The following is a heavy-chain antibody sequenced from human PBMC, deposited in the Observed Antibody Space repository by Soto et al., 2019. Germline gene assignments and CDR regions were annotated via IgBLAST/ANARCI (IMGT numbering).Heavy chain of an antibody. J-gene: IGHJ4*02. CDR1: GGSISSYY. D-gene: IGHD6-13*01. CDR2: IYYSGST. V-gene: IGHV4-59*01. CDR3: ARGPPLSSSWYEKGDYLPDYFDY. Sequence: QVQLQESGPGLVKPSETLSLTCTVSGGSISSYYWSWIRQPPGKGLEWIGYIYYSGSTNYTPSLKSRVTISVDTSKNQFALKLSSVTAADTAVYYCARGPPLSSSWYEKGDYLPDYFDYWGQGTLVTVSS.